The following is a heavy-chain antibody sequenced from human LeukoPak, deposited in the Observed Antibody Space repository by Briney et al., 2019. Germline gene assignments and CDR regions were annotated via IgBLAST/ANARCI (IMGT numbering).Heavy chain of an antibody. CDR3: ARDLKRLAAVQPPEFDY. Sequence: GGSLRLSCAASGFTFSSYSMNWVRQAPGKGLEWVSSISSSSSYIYYADSVKGRFTISRDNAKNSLYLQMNGLRAEDTALYYCARDLKRLAAVQPPEFDYRGQGTLVTVSS. D-gene: IGHD6-13*01. CDR2: ISSSSSYI. V-gene: IGHV3-21*04. J-gene: IGHJ4*02. CDR1: GFTFSSYS.